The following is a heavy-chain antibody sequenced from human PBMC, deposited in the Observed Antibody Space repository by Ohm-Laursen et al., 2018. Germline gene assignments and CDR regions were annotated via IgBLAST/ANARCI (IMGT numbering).Heavy chain of an antibody. V-gene: IGHV3-23*01. Sequence: SLRLSCTASGFTFSIYAMSWVRQAPGTGLEWVSGSSNSGGRTYYADSVKGRFTISRDNSKNTLYLQMNSLRAEDTAVYYCAKFSSGEPLDYWGQGTLVTVSS. CDR1: GFTFSIYA. J-gene: IGHJ4*02. CDR3: AKFSSGEPLDY. CDR2: SSNSGGRT. D-gene: IGHD6-19*01.